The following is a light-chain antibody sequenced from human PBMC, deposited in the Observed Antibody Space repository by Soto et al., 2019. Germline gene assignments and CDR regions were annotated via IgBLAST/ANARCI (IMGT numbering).Light chain of an antibody. CDR1: QSVSSY. J-gene: IGKJ2*01. CDR3: QQRINWPPMFT. Sequence: EIVLTQSPPTLSLSPGESATLSCRASQSVSSYFSWYQQKPGQAPRLVFYDASNRATGIPPRFSGSGSGTDFTLTISSLEPEDFAVYYCQQRINWPPMFTFGQGTKLEIK. V-gene: IGKV3-11*01. CDR2: DAS.